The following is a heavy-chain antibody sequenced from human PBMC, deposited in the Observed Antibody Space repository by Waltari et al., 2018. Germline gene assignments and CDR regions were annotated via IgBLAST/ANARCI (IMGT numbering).Heavy chain of an antibody. CDR3: TRSSGQDK. Sequence: DVQLVESGGGLVHPGGSPRLSGAASGFTFSTYTMNWARQAPGKGLEWISFISDAGGIIYYADSVKGRFTISRDNAKNSLYLQMNSLRDDDTALYYCTRSSGQDKWGQGTLVTVSS. J-gene: IGHJ4*02. V-gene: IGHV3-48*02. CDR1: GFTFSTYT. D-gene: IGHD6-19*01. CDR2: ISDAGGII.